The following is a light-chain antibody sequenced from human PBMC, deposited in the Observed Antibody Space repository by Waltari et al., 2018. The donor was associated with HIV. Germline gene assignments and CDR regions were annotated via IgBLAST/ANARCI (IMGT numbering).Light chain of an antibody. J-gene: IGLJ1*01. CDR1: SGYSYYK. CDR3: GADHGSGSNFVYV. Sequence: QPMLTQPPSASASLGASVTLTCTLSSGYSYYKVDWYQQGPGKGPRVSMRVGPGGMLGPKRDGIPDRFSVLGSGPKRYLTIKNIREEDESNYHCGADHGSGSNFVYVFGSGPKVTVL. CDR2: VGPGGMLG. V-gene: IGLV9-49*01.